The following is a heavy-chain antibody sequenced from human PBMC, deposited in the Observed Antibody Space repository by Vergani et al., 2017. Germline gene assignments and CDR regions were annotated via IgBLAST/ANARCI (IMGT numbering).Heavy chain of an antibody. CDR1: GGSVSSGSYY. D-gene: IGHD6-19*01. CDR3: ARTGTPVAGTYYYYGMDV. J-gene: IGHJ6*02. V-gene: IGHV4-61*01. Sequence: QVQLQESGPGLVKPSETLSLTCTVSGGSVSSGSYYWSWIRQPPGKGLEWIGYIYYSGSTNYNPSLKSRVTISVDTSKNQFSLKLSSVTAADTAVYYCARTGTPVAGTYYYYGMDVWGQGTTVTVSS. CDR2: IYYSGST.